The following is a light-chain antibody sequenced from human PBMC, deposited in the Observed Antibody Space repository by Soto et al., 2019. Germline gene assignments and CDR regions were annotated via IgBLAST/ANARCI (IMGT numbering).Light chain of an antibody. CDR1: QSVGRN. Sequence: EVVMTQSPVILSVSPGERATLSCRASQSVGRNLAWYQQRPGHAPRLLIHDASARPSGVPARFSGSGSGTDVTLTIISLQSDDFAVYYCQQYSDSPITFGPGTTVDLK. CDR2: DAS. V-gene: IGKV3-15*01. J-gene: IGKJ3*01. CDR3: QQYSDSPIT.